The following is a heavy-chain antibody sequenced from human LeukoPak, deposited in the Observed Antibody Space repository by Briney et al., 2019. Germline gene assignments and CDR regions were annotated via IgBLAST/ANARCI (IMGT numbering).Heavy chain of an antibody. CDR3: ARLDLGSSGWYVRGYFDY. J-gene: IGHJ4*02. D-gene: IGHD6-19*01. CDR1: GYSFTSYW. V-gene: IGHV5-51*01. CDR2: IYPGDSDT. Sequence: PGESLKISCKGSGYSFTSYWISWVRQMPGKGLEWMGIIYPGDSDTRYSPSFQGQVTISADKSISTAYLQWSSLKASDTAMYYCARLDLGSSGWYVRGYFDYWGQGTLVTVSS.